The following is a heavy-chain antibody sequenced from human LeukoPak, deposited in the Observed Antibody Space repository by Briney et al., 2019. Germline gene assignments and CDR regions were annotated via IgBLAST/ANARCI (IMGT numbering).Heavy chain of an antibody. CDR3: ARGGGGPYYYDSSGYYY. CDR1: GGSFSGYY. CDR2: INHSGST. J-gene: IGHJ4*02. D-gene: IGHD3-22*01. Sequence: PSETLSLTCAVYGGSFSGYYWSWIRQPPGKGLEWIGEINHSGSTNYNPSLKSRVTISVDTSKNQFSLKLSSVTAADTAVYYCARGGGGPYYYDSSGYYYWGQGTLVTVSS. V-gene: IGHV4-34*01.